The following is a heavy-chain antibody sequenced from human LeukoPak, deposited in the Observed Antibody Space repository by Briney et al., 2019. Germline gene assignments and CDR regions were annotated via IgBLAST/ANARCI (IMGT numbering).Heavy chain of an antibody. D-gene: IGHD6-19*01. CDR3: AKWTSGWFAFFDY. V-gene: IGHV3-23*01. CDR1: GFTFSSYA. CDR2: ISGSGGST. J-gene: IGHJ4*02. Sequence: GGSLRLSCAASGFTFSSYARSWVPQAPGKGLEWVSAISGSGGSTYYADSVKDRFTSPRDNSKNTLYLQMNSLRAEDTAVYYCAKWTSGWFAFFDYWGRGTLVTVSS.